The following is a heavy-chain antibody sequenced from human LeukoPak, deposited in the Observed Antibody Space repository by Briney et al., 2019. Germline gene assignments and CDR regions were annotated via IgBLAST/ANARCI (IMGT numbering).Heavy chain of an antibody. Sequence: GGSLRLSCAASGFTFSNAWMSWVRQAPGKGLEWVANIKQDGSEKYYADSVKGRFTISRDNSKNTLYLQMNSLRAEDTAVYYCAKSTYCSGGSCYPTFDYWGQGTLVTVSS. D-gene: IGHD2-15*01. CDR2: IKQDGSEK. CDR3: AKSTYCSGGSCYPTFDY. CDR1: GFTFSNAW. J-gene: IGHJ4*02. V-gene: IGHV3-7*01.